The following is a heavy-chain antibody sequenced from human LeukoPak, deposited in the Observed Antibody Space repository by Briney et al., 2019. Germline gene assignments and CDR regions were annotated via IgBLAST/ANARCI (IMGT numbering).Heavy chain of an antibody. CDR3: AKVGYYYDSSGYYYVGYYFDY. CDR2: ISGSGGST. CDR1: GFTFSSYA. V-gene: IGHV3-23*01. D-gene: IGHD3-22*01. Sequence: QPGGSLRLSCAASGFTFSSYAMSWVRQAPGKGLEWVSAISGSGGSTYYADSVKGRFTISRDNSKNTLYLQMNSLRAEDTAVYYCAKVGYYYDSSGYYYVGYYFDYWGQGTLVTVSS. J-gene: IGHJ4*02.